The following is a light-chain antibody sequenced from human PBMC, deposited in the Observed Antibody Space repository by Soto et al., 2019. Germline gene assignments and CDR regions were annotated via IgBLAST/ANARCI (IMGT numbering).Light chain of an antibody. CDR1: SSDVGAYNY. V-gene: IGLV2-14*01. CDR3: SSYANGTIYV. CDR2: GVG. Sequence: QSVLTQPAAVSGSPGQSITISCTGSSSDVGAYNYVSWYLQHPGKAPKLLIYGVGNRPSGVSARFSGSKSGDTASLTISGLQAKDEADYYCSSYANGTIYVFGTGTKVTVL. J-gene: IGLJ1*01.